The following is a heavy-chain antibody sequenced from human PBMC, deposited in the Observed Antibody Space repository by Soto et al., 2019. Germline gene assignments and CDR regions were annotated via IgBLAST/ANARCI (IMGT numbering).Heavy chain of an antibody. CDR2: INTDSGDT. Sequence: ASVNVSCKASGYSFAGYLLHWVRQAPGQGLEWMGWINTDSGDTKYARKFQGRVTMTRDTSTSTGYMELSSLRSDDTAVYHCTRGTGFWSGYYRYYGMDVWGQGTTVTVSS. CDR3: TRGTGFWSGYYRYYGMDV. V-gene: IGHV1-2*02. CDR1: GYSFAGYL. J-gene: IGHJ6*02. D-gene: IGHD3-3*01.